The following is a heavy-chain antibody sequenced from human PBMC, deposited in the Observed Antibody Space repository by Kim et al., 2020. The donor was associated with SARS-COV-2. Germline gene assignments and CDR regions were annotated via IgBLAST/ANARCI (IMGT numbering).Heavy chain of an antibody. Sequence: SVKVSCKASGFTFSSSTAQWVRQARGQRPEWIGWIVVGSNIRNYAHKFQERVTITRDMSASTAYMELSSLRSDDTAVYYCAADIVSAVWGQGTTVSVSS. V-gene: IGHV1-58*01. D-gene: IGHD3-16*02. J-gene: IGHJ6*02. CDR2: IVVGSNIR. CDR1: GFTFSSST. CDR3: AADIVSAV.